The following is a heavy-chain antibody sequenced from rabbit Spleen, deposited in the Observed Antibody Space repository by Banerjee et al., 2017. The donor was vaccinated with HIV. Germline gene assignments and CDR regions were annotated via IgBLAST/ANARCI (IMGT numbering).Heavy chain of an antibody. CDR2: IYAGSSGST. CDR1: GVSFSNNHY. V-gene: IGHV1S40*01. Sequence: QSLEESGGDLVKPGASLTLTCTASGVSFSNNHYMCWVRQAPGKGLEWIACIYAGSSGSTYYASWAKGRFTISKASSTTVTLQMTSLTAADTATYFCARDGTGGSYFALWGPGTLVTVS. CDR3: ARDGTGGSYFAL. D-gene: IGHD8-1*01. J-gene: IGHJ6*01.